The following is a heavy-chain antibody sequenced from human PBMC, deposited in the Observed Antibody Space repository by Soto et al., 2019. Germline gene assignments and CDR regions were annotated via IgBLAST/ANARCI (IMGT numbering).Heavy chain of an antibody. Sequence: SETLSLTCNVSGGSISNYYWTWVRQSPEKGLEWIGYMYYNGSINYNPSLKSRVTISIDTSKNQFSLTLKSVTAADTAVYYCASGGNWFDPWGQGVLVIVSS. V-gene: IGHV4-59*01. D-gene: IGHD3-16*01. CDR3: ASGGNWFDP. J-gene: IGHJ5*02. CDR1: GGSISNYY. CDR2: MYYNGSI.